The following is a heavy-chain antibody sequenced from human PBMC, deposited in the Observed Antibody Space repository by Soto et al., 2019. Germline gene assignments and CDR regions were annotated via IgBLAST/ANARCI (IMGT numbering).Heavy chain of an antibody. CDR1: GYTFTGYY. J-gene: IGHJ5*02. CDR3: ARVGGYCSSTSCWKNWFDP. CDR2: INPNSGGT. D-gene: IGHD2-2*01. V-gene: IGHV1-2*04. Sequence: ASVKVSCKASGYTFTGYYMHWVRQAPGQGLEWMGWINPNSGGTNYAQKFQGWVTMTRDTSISTAYMELSRLRSDDTAVYYCARVGGYCSSTSCWKNWFDPWGQGNLVTVSS.